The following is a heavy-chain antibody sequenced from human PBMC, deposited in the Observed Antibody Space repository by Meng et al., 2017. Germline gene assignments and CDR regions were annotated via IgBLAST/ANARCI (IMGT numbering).Heavy chain of an antibody. D-gene: IGHD4-11*01. J-gene: IGHJ4*02. CDR1: GGSFSDYY. V-gene: IGHV4-34*01. Sequence: RHGGTGLLKPSETRSLTCFVSGGSFSDYYWSWIRQPPGKGLEWIGEINHSGSTNYNPSLESRATISVDTSQNNLSLKLSSVTAADSAVYYCARGPTTMAHDFDYWGQGTLVTVSS. CDR2: INHSGST. CDR3: ARGPTTMAHDFDY.